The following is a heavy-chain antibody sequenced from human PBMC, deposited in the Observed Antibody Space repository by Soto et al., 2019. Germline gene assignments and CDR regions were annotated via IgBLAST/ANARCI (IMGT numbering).Heavy chain of an antibody. CDR1: GFTFSNYW. CDR3: AKRPASIRTFYY. J-gene: IGHJ4*02. V-gene: IGHV3-64D*08. CDR2: INHNGVSR. D-gene: IGHD2-2*02. Sequence: GGSLRLSCAASGFTFSNYWMNWVRQAPGKGLEYVSAINHNGVSRYYADSVKGRFTISRDDSKNTLYLQMSSLRADDTAVYYCAKRPASIRTFYYWGQGTLVAVSS.